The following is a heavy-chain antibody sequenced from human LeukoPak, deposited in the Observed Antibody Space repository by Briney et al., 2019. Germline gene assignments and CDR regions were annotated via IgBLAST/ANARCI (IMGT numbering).Heavy chain of an antibody. CDR1: GGSISSYY. V-gene: IGHV4-59*01. Sequence: SETLSLTCTVSGGSISSYYWSWIRQPPGKGLEWIGYIYYSGYTNYNPSLKSRVTISVDTSKNQFSLKLSSVTAADTAVYYCARDSTFEWDVFGDSFDIWGQGTVVTVSS. J-gene: IGHJ3*02. CDR2: IYYSGYT. D-gene: IGHD1-26*01. CDR3: ARDSTFEWDVFGDSFDI.